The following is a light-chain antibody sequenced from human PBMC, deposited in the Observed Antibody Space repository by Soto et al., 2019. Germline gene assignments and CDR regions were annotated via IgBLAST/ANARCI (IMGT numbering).Light chain of an antibody. J-gene: IGKJ1*01. CDR2: KVS. CDR3: MQGSQWPRT. CDR1: QSLVYTNGNTY. Sequence: VVMTQSPVSLPVTLRQPASISCRSSQSLVYTNGNTYLNWFHQRPGQSPRRLFYKVSNRDSGVPDRFSASGSGTDLTLTISRVEAEDVGIYYCMQGSQWPRTFGQGTKVEIK. V-gene: IGKV2-30*01.